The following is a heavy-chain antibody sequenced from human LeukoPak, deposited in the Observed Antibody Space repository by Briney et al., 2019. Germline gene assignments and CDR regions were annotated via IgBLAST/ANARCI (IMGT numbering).Heavy chain of an antibody. CDR2: IYYSGST. CDR3: ASGYYYGSGSYYSFDY. Sequence: SETLSLTCTVSGGSISSYYWSWIRQPPGKGLEWIGYIYYSGSTNYNPSLKSRVTISVDTSKNQFSLKLSSVTAADTAVYYCASGYYYGSGSYYSFDYWGQGTLVTVSS. D-gene: IGHD3-10*01. CDR1: GGSISSYY. J-gene: IGHJ4*02. V-gene: IGHV4-59*01.